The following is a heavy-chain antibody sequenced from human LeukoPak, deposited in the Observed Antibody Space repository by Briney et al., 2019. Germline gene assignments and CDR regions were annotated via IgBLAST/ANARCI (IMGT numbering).Heavy chain of an antibody. D-gene: IGHD2-15*01. CDR2: ISAYNGNT. V-gene: IGHV1-18*01. CDR1: GYTFTRYG. CDR3: ARGGLVVVVATTPSTTPGLLHWLDP. Sequence: ASVKVSFKASGYTFTRYGISWVRQAPGQGLEWMGWISAYNGNTKYAQKVLGRVTMTADTSTSTAYMELRSLRSDETAVYYCARGGLVVVVATTPSTTPGLLHWLDPWGQGTLVSVSS. J-gene: IGHJ5*02.